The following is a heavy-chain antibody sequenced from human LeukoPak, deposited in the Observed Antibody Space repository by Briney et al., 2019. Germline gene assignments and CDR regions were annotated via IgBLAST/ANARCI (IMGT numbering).Heavy chain of an antibody. CDR3: ARDGPGSHYYDSSGYYSAFDI. V-gene: IGHV4-61*02. Sequence: SQTLSLTCTVSGGSISSGSYYWSWIRQPAGKGLEWIGRIYTSGSTNYNPSLKSRVTISVDTSKNQFSLKLSSVTAADTAVYYCARDGPGSHYYDSSGYYSAFDIWGQGTMVTVSS. J-gene: IGHJ3*02. CDR1: GGSISSGSYY. D-gene: IGHD3-22*01. CDR2: IYTSGST.